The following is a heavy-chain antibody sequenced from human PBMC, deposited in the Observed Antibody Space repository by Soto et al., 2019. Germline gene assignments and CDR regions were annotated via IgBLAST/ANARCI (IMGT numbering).Heavy chain of an antibody. J-gene: IGHJ3*02. V-gene: IGHV4-34*01. CDR1: GGSFSGHY. CDR2: INDSGST. CDR3: AMRPWAFDI. Sequence: QVQLQQWGAGLLKPSETLSLTCAVYGGSFSGHYWTWIRQAPGKGLEWIGEINDSGSTNYNPSLKSRATISLVTSKKQFSLKLSSVTAADTAVYYCAMRPWAFDIWGQGTMVTVSS.